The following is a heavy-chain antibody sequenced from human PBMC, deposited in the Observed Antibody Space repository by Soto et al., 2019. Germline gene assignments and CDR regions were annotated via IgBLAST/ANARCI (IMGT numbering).Heavy chain of an antibody. Sequence: VQLVQSGAEVKKPGASVKVSCKASGYTFTNYGINWVRQAPGQGLEWLGWVSAYNGERRYAQRVQARVIMTTDTSTATDYMELRSLRSDDTAVYYCSRGTSIPASGDYWGQGTLVTVSS. V-gene: IGHV1-18*01. CDR2: VSAYNGER. J-gene: IGHJ4*01. CDR1: GYTFTNYG. D-gene: IGHD6-6*01. CDR3: SRGTSIPASGDY.